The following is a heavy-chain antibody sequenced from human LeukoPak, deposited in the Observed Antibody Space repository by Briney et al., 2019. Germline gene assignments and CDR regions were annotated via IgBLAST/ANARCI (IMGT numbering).Heavy chain of an antibody. D-gene: IGHD3-16*01. CDR1: GFTFSISS. CDR2: ITSSSSAI. Sequence: GGSLRLSCAASGFTFSISSMNWVRQAPGKGLEWVSHITSSSSAIYCADSVKGRFTISRDNAKNSLYLQMNSLRDEDTAVYYCARGKDYAFDYWGQGTLVTVSS. J-gene: IGHJ4*02. V-gene: IGHV3-48*02. CDR3: ARGKDYAFDY.